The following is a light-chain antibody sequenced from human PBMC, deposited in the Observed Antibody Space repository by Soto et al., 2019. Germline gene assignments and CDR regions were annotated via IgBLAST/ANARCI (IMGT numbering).Light chain of an antibody. V-gene: IGKV3-11*01. CDR2: DAY. CDR3: QQYKTYSWT. CDR1: QSVDRY. J-gene: IGKJ1*01. Sequence: EVVLTQSPDTLSLSPGETATLSCRASQSVDRYVAWYQQKVGQAPRLLIYDAYTRATGVGARFTGSGSGTEFTLTISSLQPDDFATYYCQQYKTYSWTFGQGTKVEIK.